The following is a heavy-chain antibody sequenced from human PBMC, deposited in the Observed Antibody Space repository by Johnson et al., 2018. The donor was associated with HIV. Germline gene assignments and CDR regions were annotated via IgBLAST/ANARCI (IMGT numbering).Heavy chain of an antibody. Sequence: VQLVESGGGLVQTGRSLRLSCIGFGFTSGDYSMNWVRQAPGRGLEWVGFIRSKAYGRTTEHAASVKGRFTISRDNAKNSLYLQMNSLRAEDTAVYYCARYEGNYVAFDIWGQGTMVTVSS. V-gene: IGHV3-49*04. CDR1: GFTSGDYS. J-gene: IGHJ3*02. D-gene: IGHD1-7*01. CDR2: IRSKAYGRTT. CDR3: ARYEGNYVAFDI.